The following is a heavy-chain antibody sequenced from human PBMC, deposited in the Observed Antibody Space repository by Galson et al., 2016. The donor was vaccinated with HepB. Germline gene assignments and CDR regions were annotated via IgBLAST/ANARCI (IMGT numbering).Heavy chain of an antibody. Sequence: SLRLSCAASGFTFSSYAMSWVRQAPGKGLEWVSAISGSGGSTYYADSVKGRFTISRDDSKNTLYLQMKSLRAEDTAVYYCAREGLSSSWYMPLYYFDSWGQGTLVTVPS. CDR3: AREGLSSSWYMPLYYFDS. J-gene: IGHJ4*02. CDR1: GFTFSSYA. V-gene: IGHV3-23*01. D-gene: IGHD6-13*01. CDR2: ISGSGGST.